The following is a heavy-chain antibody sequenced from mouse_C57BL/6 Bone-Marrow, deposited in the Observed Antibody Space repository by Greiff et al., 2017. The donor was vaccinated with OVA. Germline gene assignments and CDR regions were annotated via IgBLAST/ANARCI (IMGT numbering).Heavy chain of an antibody. J-gene: IGHJ3*01. V-gene: IGHV5-6*01. Sequence: EVKLVESGGDLVKPGGSLKLSCAASGFTFSSYGMSWVRQTPDKRLEWVATISSGGSYTYYPDSVKGRVTISRDNANNTLYLQMSSLKSKDTTMYYCARQGYYGNYPAWFAYWGQGTLVTVSA. CDR2: ISSGGSYT. CDR3: ARQGYYGNYPAWFAY. D-gene: IGHD2-1*01. CDR1: GFTFSSYG.